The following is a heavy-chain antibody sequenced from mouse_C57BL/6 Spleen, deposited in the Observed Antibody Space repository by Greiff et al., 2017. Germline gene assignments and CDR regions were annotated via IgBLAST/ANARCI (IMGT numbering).Heavy chain of an antibody. CDR2: IDPSDSAT. J-gene: IGHJ2*01. CDR3: RWLLPYFDY. V-gene: IGHV1-52*01. CDR1: GYTFTSYW. Sequence: QVQLKQPGAELVRPGSSVKLSCKASGYTFTSYWMHWVKQRPIQGLEWIGNIDPSDSATHYNQKFKDKATLTVDKSSSTAYMLLSSLTSEDSAVYYCRWLLPYFDYWGQGTTLTVSS. D-gene: IGHD2-3*01.